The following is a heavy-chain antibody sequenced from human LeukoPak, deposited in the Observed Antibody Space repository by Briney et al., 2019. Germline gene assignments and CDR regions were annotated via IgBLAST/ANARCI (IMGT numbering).Heavy chain of an antibody. V-gene: IGHV1-46*01. CDR3: ARDRNGDQRANAFDI. Sequence: ASVKVSCKASGFTFTTYFMHWVRQAPGQGLEWMGKINPSGDTTTYAQKFQGRVTMTRDTPTSTGYMELRSLRSEDTAVYYCARDRNGDQRANAFDIWGQGTMVTVSS. J-gene: IGHJ3*02. D-gene: IGHD2-21*02. CDR2: INPSGDTT. CDR1: GFTFTTYF.